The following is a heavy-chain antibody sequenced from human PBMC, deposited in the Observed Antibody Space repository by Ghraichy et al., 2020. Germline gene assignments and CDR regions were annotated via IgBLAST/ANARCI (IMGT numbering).Heavy chain of an antibody. J-gene: IGHJ1*01. CDR3: ARGGLAVAGSAFYFQH. D-gene: IGHD6-19*01. V-gene: IGHV4-30-2*01. CDR2: IYHSGST. Sequence: SQTLSLTCAVSGGSISSGGYSWSWIRQPPGKGLEWIGYIYHSGSTYYNPSLKSRVTISVDRSKNQFSLKLSSVTAADTAVYYCARGGLAVAGSAFYFQHWGQGTLVTVSS. CDR1: GGSISSGGYS.